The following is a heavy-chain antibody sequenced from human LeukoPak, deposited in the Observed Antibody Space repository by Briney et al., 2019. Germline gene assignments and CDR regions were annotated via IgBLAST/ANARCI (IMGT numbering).Heavy chain of an antibody. Sequence: PSETLSLTCTVSGGSISSYYWTWIRQPPGKGLEWIGYIYDSGSTNYNPSLKSRVTISVDTSKNQFSLKLSSVTAADTAVYYCARVTYDLFHPWGQGTLVTVSS. CDR1: GGSISSYY. D-gene: IGHD3-3*01. CDR3: ARVTYDLFHP. CDR2: IYDSGST. V-gene: IGHV4-59*01. J-gene: IGHJ5*02.